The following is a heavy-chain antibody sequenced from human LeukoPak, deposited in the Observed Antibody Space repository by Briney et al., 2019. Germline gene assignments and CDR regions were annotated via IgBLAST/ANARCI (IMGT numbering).Heavy chain of an antibody. CDR3: ARARGGGSGYYFDYHYMDV. CDR2: INWNGGST. D-gene: IGHD3-22*01. J-gene: IGHJ6*03. Sequence: PGGSLRLSCAASGFTFDDYAVSWVRQAPGKGLEWVSGINWNGGSTGYADSVEGRFTISRDNAKTSLYLRMNSLKAEDTALYYCARARGGGSGYYFDYHYMDVWGKGTTVTVSS. V-gene: IGHV3-20*04. CDR1: GFTFDDYA.